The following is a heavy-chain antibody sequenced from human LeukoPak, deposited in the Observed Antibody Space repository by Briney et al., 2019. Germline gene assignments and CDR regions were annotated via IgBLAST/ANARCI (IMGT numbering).Heavy chain of an antibody. CDR3: ARGWFGELYPFDY. CDR1: GFTFSSYA. V-gene: IGHV3-30-3*01. J-gene: IGHJ4*02. CDR2: ISYDGSNK. D-gene: IGHD3-10*01. Sequence: GGSLRLSCAASGFTFSSYAMHWVRQAPGKGLEWVAVISYDGSNKYYADSVKGRFTISRDNSKNTLYLQMNSLRAEDTAVYYCARGWFGELYPFDYWGQGTLVTVSS.